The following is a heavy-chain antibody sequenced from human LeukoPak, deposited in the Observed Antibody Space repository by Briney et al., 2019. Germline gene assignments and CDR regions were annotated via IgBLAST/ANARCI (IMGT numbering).Heavy chain of an antibody. J-gene: IGHJ4*02. Sequence: GGSLRLSCAASGFTFSSYGMSWVRQAPGKGLEWVSGISDRGGTTYYADSVEGRFTISRDNSKNTLYLQMNNLRAEDTAVYYCAKVTSGGSCYQSDYWGQGTLVTVSS. CDR1: GFTFSSYG. V-gene: IGHV3-23*01. D-gene: IGHD2-15*01. CDR2: ISDRGGTT. CDR3: AKVTSGGSCYQSDY.